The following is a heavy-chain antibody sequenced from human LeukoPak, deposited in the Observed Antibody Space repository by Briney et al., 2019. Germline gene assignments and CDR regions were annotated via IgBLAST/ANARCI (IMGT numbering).Heavy chain of an antibody. D-gene: IGHD5-24*01. Sequence: GGSLRLSCAASGFTFSSYAMSWVRQAPGKGLEWVSAISGSGGSTYYADSVKGRFTISRDNSENTLYLQMNSLRAEDTAVYYCARDSGRDGYNSYWGQGTLVTVSS. CDR3: ARDSGRDGYNSY. CDR1: GFTFSSYA. V-gene: IGHV3-23*01. CDR2: ISGSGGST. J-gene: IGHJ4*02.